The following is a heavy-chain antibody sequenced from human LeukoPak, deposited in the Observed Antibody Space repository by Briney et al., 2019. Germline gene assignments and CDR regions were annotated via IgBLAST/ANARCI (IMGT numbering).Heavy chain of an antibody. D-gene: IGHD6-13*01. CDR3: ARESRGNSSSWPDY. J-gene: IGHJ4*02. Sequence: PSETLSLTCTVSGGSISSGDYYWSWIRQPPGKGLEWIGYIYYSGSTYYNPSLKSRVTISVDTSKNQFSLKLSSVTAADTAVYYCARESRGNSSSWPDYWGQGTLVTVSS. CDR1: GGSISSGDYY. CDR2: IYYSGST. V-gene: IGHV4-30-4*01.